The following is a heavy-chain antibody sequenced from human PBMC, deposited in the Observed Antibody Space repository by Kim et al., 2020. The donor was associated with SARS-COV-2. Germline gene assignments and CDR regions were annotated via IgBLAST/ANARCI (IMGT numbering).Heavy chain of an antibody. D-gene: IGHD6-19*01. V-gene: IGHV3-48*04. CDR3: ARQIAVAGFDY. CDR2: M. J-gene: IGHJ4*02. Sequence: MYYEESVKDRFTISRDNAKNSLYLQMNSLRAEDTAVYYCARQIAVAGFDYWGQGTLVTVSS.